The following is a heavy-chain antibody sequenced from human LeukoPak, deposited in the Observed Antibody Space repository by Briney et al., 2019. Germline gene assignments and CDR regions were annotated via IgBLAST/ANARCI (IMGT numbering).Heavy chain of an antibody. Sequence: PSETLSLTCTVSGGSISSYYWSWIRQPPGKGLEWIGYIYYSGSTNYNPSLKSRVTISVDTSKNQFSLKLSSVTAADTAVYYCARESGSYYGLDYWGQGTLLTVSS. D-gene: IGHD1-26*01. V-gene: IGHV4-59*01. CDR3: ARESGSYYGLDY. J-gene: IGHJ4*02. CDR2: IYYSGST. CDR1: GGSISSYY.